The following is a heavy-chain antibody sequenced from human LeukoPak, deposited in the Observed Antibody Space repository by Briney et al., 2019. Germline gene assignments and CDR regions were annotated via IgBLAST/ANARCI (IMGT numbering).Heavy chain of an antibody. V-gene: IGHV4-59*01. CDR3: ARVGTYCGGDCYSHDAFDI. Sequence: SETLSLTCTVSGGSISSYYWSWIRQPPGKGLEWIGYIYYSGSTNYNPSLKSRVTISVDTSKNQFSLKLSSVTAADTAVYYCARVGTYCGGDCYSHDAFDIWGQGTMVTVSS. J-gene: IGHJ3*02. CDR1: GGSISSYY. CDR2: IYYSGST. D-gene: IGHD2-21*01.